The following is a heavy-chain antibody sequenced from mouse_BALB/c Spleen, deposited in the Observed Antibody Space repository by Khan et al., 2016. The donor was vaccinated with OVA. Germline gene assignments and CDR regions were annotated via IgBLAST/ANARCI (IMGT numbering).Heavy chain of an antibody. CDR3: ARSLVDYYAMDD. CDR2: ISSGGHYT. D-gene: IGHD2-2*01. CDR1: GFTFSSFA. Sequence: EVELVESGGGVVKPGGSLKLSCSASGFTFSSFAMSWVRQTPEKRLEWVATISSGGHYTFYPDSVKGRFTISRDSARNTLYLQMSSLRSEDTAMYYCARSLVDYYAMDDWGQGTSVTVSS. V-gene: IGHV5-9-3*01. J-gene: IGHJ4*01.